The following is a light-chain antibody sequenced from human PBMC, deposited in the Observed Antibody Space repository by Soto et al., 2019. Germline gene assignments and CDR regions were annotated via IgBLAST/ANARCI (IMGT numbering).Light chain of an antibody. CDR1: SSDVGGYDY. V-gene: IGLV2-14*01. CDR2: KAS. Sequence: QSVLTQPASVSGSPGQSITISCTGTSSDVGGYDYVSWYQQHPGKAPRLMIYKASNRPSGVSHRFSGSRSGNTASLTISGLQAEDEADYYCSSYTSGSTLYVFGTGTKATV. CDR3: SSYTSGSTLYV. J-gene: IGLJ1*01.